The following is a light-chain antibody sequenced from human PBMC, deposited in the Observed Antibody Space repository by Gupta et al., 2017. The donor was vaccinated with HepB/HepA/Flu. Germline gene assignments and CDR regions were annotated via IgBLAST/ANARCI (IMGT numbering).Light chain of an antibody. CDR1: SSDVGGYNY. J-gene: IGLJ1*01. CDR2: DVS. CDR3: CSYAGSYTLYV. V-gene: IGLV2-11*01. Sequence: SALTQPRAVCGSPGQSVTISSTVNSSDVGGYNYVSWYQQHPGKAPKLMIYDVSKRPSGVPDRFSGSKSGNTASLTISRLQAEDEADYYCCSYAGSYTLYVFGTGTKVTVL.